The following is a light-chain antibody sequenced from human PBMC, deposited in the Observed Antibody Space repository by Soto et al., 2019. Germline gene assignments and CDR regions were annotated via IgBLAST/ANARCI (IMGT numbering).Light chain of an antibody. Sequence: DIQMTQSPSSLSASVGDRVTITCRASQSISSYFNWYQQKPGKAPKLLIYPASSLQSGVPSRFSGSGSGTDFTLTISSLQPEDFATYYCQQSYSTPRTFGQGTEVEIK. CDR2: PAS. CDR3: QQSYSTPRT. CDR1: QSISSY. V-gene: IGKV1-39*01. J-gene: IGKJ1*01.